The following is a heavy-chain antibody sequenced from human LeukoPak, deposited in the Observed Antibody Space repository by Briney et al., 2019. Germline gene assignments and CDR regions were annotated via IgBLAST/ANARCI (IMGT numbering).Heavy chain of an antibody. CDR1: GYTFTSYA. CDR3: ARARYQLLPPTNYYYYMDV. CDR2: IIPIFGTA. Sequence: SVKVSCKASGYTFTSYAISWVRQAPGQGLEWMGGIIPIFGTANYAQKFQGRVTITADESTSTAYMELSSLRSEDTAVYYCARARYQLLPPTNYYYYMDVWGKGTTVTVSS. D-gene: IGHD2-2*01. J-gene: IGHJ6*03. V-gene: IGHV1-69*13.